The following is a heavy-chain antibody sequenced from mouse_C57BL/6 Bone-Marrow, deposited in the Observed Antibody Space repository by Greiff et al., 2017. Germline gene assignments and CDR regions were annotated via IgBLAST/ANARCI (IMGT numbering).Heavy chain of an antibody. J-gene: IGHJ2*01. D-gene: IGHD4-1*01. CDR1: GYTFTSYW. CDR3: AGSDRLGRNFDY. V-gene: IGHV1-55*01. CDR2: IYPTSGRT. Sequence: QVQLQQPGAELVKPGASVKMSCKASGYTFTSYWITWVKQRPGQGLEWIGDIYPTSGRTNYNEKFKSKAILTVDTSSNTAYMQLSCLPSKDSAVVYCAGSDRLGRNFDYWGQGTTLTVSS.